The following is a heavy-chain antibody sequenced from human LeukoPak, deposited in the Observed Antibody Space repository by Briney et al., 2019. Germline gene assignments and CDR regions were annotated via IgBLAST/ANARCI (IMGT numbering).Heavy chain of an antibody. CDR2: IRYDGSSK. CDR3: AINMVTQGEYLQH. Sequence: GGSRKLSGPASGFPFGSIGMHWFRRAPGKGLEGWAFIRYDGSSKYYADSVKGRFTISRDNSKNTLYLQMNSLRAEDTGVYYCAINMVTQGEYLQHWGQGTLVPVSS. CDR1: GFPFGSIG. J-gene: IGHJ1*01. D-gene: IGHD2-21*02. V-gene: IGHV3-30*02.